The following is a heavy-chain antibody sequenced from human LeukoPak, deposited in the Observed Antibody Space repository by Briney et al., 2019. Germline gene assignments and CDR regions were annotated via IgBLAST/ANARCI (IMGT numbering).Heavy chain of an antibody. D-gene: IGHD5-12*01. CDR1: GYTFASYG. V-gene: IGHV1-18*01. J-gene: IGHJ4*02. Sequence: ASVKVSCKASGYTFASYGISWVRQAPGQGLEWMGWISAYNGNTDYAQKVQGRVTMTTDTSTSTAHMELSSLRSEGTAVYYCATYSGYAAYWGQGTLVSVSS. CDR3: ATYSGYAAY. CDR2: ISAYNGNT.